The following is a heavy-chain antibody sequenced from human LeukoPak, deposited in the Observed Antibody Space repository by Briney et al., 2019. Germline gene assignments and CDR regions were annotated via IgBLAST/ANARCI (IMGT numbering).Heavy chain of an antibody. Sequence: GGSLRLSCAASGFTFSSYAMSWVRQAPGKGLEWVSAISGSGGSTYYADSVKGRFTISRDNSKNSVYLQMNSLRVEDTAVYFCARDFLGESGAGGYWGQGTLVTVSS. CDR2: ISGSGGST. CDR3: ARDFLGESGAGGY. V-gene: IGHV3-23*01. D-gene: IGHD3-10*01. CDR1: GFTFSSYA. J-gene: IGHJ4*02.